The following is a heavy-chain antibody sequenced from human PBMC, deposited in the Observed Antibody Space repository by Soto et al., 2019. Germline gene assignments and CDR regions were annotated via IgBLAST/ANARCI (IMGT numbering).Heavy chain of an antibody. V-gene: IGHV3-23*01. D-gene: IGHD3-3*01. CDR3: AKDLYYDSWGHPGPFDY. CDR1: GFTFSSYA. Sequence: GGSLRLSCAASGFTFSSYAMSWVRQAPGKGLEWVSAISGSGGSTYYADSVQGRFTISRDNSKNTLYLQMNSLRAEDTAVYYCAKDLYYDSWGHPGPFDYWGQGTLVTVSS. J-gene: IGHJ4*02. CDR2: ISGSGGST.